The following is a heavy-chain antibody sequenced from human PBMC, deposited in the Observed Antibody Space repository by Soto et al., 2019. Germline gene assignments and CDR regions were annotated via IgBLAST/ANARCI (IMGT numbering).Heavy chain of an antibody. CDR2: IIPIFGTA. CDR1: GGTFSSYA. Sequence: QVQLVQSGAEVKKPGSSVKVSCKASGGTFSSYAISWVRQAPGQGLEWMGGIIPIFGTANYAQKFQSRVTITADESTSTGYMELSSLKSDDTAVYYCATDAYGDYYAFDYWGQGTLFTVSS. V-gene: IGHV1-69*01. J-gene: IGHJ4*02. CDR3: ATDAYGDYYAFDY. D-gene: IGHD2-21*02.